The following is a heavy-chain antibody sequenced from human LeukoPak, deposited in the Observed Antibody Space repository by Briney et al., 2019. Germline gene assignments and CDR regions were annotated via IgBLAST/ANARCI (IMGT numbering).Heavy chain of an antibody. D-gene: IGHD3-10*01. V-gene: IGHV1-46*01. J-gene: IGHJ4*02. Sequence: ASVKVSCKASGYTFTSYYMHWVRQAPGQGLEWMGIINPSGGSTSYAQKFQGRVTMTRDTSTSTVYMELSSLRSEDTAVYYCARDPYYYGSGRPFDYWGQGTLVTVSS. CDR3: ARDPYYYGSGRPFDY. CDR2: INPSGGST. CDR1: GYTFTSYY.